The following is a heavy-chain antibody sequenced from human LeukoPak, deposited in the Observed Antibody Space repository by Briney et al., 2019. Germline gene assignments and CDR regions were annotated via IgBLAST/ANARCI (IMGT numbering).Heavy chain of an antibody. CDR3: ARGSVQAAAAGINPDY. V-gene: IGHV3-21*01. CDR1: GFTFSSYS. Sequence: GGSLRLSRAASGFTFSSYSMNWVRQAPGKGLEWVSSISSSSSYIYYADSVKGRFTISRDNAKNSLYLQMNSLRAEDTAVYYCARGSVQAAAAGINPDYWGQGTLVTVSS. J-gene: IGHJ4*02. D-gene: IGHD6-13*01. CDR2: ISSSSSYI.